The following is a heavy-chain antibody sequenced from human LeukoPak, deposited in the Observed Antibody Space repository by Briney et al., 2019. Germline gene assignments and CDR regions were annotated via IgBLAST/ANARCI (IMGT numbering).Heavy chain of an antibody. CDR3: RYSSRGGFDY. J-gene: IGHJ4*02. D-gene: IGHD6-13*01. CDR1: GFTFSSYW. Sequence: GGSLRLSCAASGFTFSSYWMSWVRQAPGKGLEWVANIKPDGSEKYYVDSVGGRFTISRDNAKNSLYLQMNSLSAEDRAVYYCRYSSRGGFDYWGQGTLVTVSS. CDR2: IKPDGSEK. V-gene: IGHV3-7*01.